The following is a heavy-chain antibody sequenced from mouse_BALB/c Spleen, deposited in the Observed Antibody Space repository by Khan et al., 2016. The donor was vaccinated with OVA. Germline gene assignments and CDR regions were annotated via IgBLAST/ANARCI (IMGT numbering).Heavy chain of an antibody. CDR3: ARWFDGYSSLYAMDY. V-gene: IGHV2-6*02. Sequence: QVQLKQSGPGLVAPSQSLSITCTVSGFSLTSYGVHWVRQPPGKGLEWLVVIWSDGSTNYNSVLKSRLSISKDNSNSQVFLKMNRRQTDETAIYYCARWFDGYSSLYAMDYWGQGTSVTVSS. D-gene: IGHD2-3*01. CDR2: IWSDGST. J-gene: IGHJ4*01. CDR1: GFSLTSYG.